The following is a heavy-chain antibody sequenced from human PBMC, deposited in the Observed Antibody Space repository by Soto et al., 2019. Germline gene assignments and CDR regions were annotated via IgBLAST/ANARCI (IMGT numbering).Heavy chain of an antibody. CDR2: IVVGSGNT. D-gene: IGHD1-7*01. CDR1: GFTFTSSA. J-gene: IGHJ5*02. Sequence: SVTVSCKASGFTFTSSAVQWVRQARGQRLEWIGWIVVGSGNTNYAQKFQERVTITRDMSPSPAYMELSSLRSEDTAVYYCAAAAGARTTSCGPWGQGTLGTVSA. CDR3: AAAAGARTTSCGP. V-gene: IGHV1-58*01.